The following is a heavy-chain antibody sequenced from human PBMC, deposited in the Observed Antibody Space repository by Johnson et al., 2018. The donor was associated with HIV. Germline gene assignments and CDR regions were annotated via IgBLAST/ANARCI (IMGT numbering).Heavy chain of an antibody. CDR1: GFIFSSYP. V-gene: IGHV3-15*01. CDR2: IKSKTDGGTT. Sequence: EKLVESGGGLVQPGGSLRLSCAASGFIFSSYPMHWVRQVPGKGLEWVGRIKSKTDGGTTDYAAPVKGRFTISRDDSKNTLYLQMNSLKTEDTAVYYCTTDLASDAFDIWGQGTMVTVSS. J-gene: IGHJ3*02. CDR3: TTDLASDAFDI.